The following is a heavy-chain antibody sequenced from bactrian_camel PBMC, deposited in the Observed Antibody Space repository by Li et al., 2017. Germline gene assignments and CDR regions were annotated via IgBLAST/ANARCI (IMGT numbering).Heavy chain of an antibody. CDR2: IDSNGVT. V-gene: IGHV3S1*01. CDR3: ANRRDAFGY. CDR1: GYLYSSYC. Sequence: HVQLVESGGGSVQAGGSLRLSCAASGYLYSSYCMGWFRQAPGKEREGVADIDSNGVTTYADSVKGRFAISRDNTKNILYLQMNSLKSEDTALYYCANRRDAFGYWGQGTQVTVS. J-gene: IGHJ6*01.